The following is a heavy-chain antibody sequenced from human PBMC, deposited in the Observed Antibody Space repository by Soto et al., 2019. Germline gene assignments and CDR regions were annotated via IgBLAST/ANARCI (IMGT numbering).Heavy chain of an antibody. CDR2: ISAYNGNT. J-gene: IGHJ5*01. CDR1: GYTFTSYG. CDR3: ARERGIAVAVAWFDP. Sequence: ASVKVSCKASGYTFTSYGISWVRQAPGQGLEWMGWISAYNGNTNYAQKLQGRVTMTTDTSTSTAYMELRSLRSGDTAVYYCARERGIAVAVAWFDPWGQGTLVTVSS. D-gene: IGHD6-19*01. V-gene: IGHV1-18*04.